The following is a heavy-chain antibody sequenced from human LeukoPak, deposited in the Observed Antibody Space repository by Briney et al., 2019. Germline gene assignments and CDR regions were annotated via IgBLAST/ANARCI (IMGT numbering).Heavy chain of an antibody. Sequence: PGGSLRLSCAASGFTFSSFSLTWVRQAPGEGLEWLSYISFNSETTSYADSVKGRFTSSRDYAKNSLYLQMNSLRAEDTAVYYCARDSGSGSYSPDYWGQGTLVTVSS. V-gene: IGHV3-48*04. CDR3: ARDSGSGSYSPDY. CDR1: GFTFSSFS. J-gene: IGHJ4*02. D-gene: IGHD3-10*01. CDR2: ISFNSETT.